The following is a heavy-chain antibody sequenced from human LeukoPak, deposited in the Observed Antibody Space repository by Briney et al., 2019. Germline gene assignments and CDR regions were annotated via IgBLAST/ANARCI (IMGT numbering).Heavy chain of an antibody. Sequence: PGGSLRLSCAASGFTFSSYAMHWVRQAPGKGLEYVSAISSNGGSTYYADSVKGRFTISRDNSKNTLYLQMGSLRAEDMAVYYCARDGIDSSSWYPPYYYYYMDVWGKGTTVTVSS. V-gene: IGHV3-64*02. D-gene: IGHD6-13*01. CDR2: ISSNGGST. CDR1: GFTFSSYA. J-gene: IGHJ6*03. CDR3: ARDGIDSSSWYPPYYYYYMDV.